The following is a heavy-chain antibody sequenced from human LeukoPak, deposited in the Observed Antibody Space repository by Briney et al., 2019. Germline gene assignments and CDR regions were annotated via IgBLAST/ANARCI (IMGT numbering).Heavy chain of an antibody. Sequence: PSETLSLTCTVSGGSISSSSYYWGWIRQPPGKGLEWIGSIYYSGSTYYNPSLKSRVTISVDTSKNQFSLKLSSVTAADTAVYYCAGFHCYDFYSDYWGQGTLVTVSS. CDR2: IYYSGST. J-gene: IGHJ4*02. CDR1: GGSISSSSYY. D-gene: IGHD3-3*01. CDR3: AGFHCYDFYSDY. V-gene: IGHV4-39*01.